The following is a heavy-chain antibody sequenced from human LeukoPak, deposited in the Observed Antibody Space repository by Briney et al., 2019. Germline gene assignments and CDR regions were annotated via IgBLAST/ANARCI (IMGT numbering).Heavy chain of an antibody. Sequence: GGSLRLSCAASGFTFSSYWMSWVRQAPGKGLEWVANIKQDGSEKYYVDSVKGRFTISRDNVKNSLYLQMNSLRAEDTAVYYCARESVYGDYLYWGQGTLVTVSS. D-gene: IGHD4-17*01. CDR3: ARESVYGDYLY. J-gene: IGHJ4*02. CDR1: GFTFSSYW. V-gene: IGHV3-7*01. CDR2: IKQDGSEK.